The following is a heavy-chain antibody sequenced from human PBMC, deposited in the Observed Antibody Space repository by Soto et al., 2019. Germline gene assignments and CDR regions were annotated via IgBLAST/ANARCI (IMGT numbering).Heavy chain of an antibody. CDR2: IFSNDEK. CDR1: GFSLSNARMG. D-gene: IGHD6-13*01. V-gene: IGHV2-26*01. J-gene: IGHJ5*02. CDR3: ARIAVAAAGIIWFDP. Sequence: QVTLKESGPVLVKPTETLTLTCTVSGFSLSNARMGVSWIRQPPGKALEWLAHIFSNDEKSYSTSLKSRLTISQDTSKSQVVLTMTNMDPVDTATYYCARIAVAAAGIIWFDPWGQGTLVTVSS.